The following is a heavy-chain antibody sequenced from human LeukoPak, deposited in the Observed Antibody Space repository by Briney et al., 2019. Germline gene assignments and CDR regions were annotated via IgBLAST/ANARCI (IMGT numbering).Heavy chain of an antibody. D-gene: IGHD2-8*01. CDR2: INHSGST. CDR1: GGSFSGYY. J-gene: IGHJ4*02. CDR3: ARRPRMATRNFDY. Sequence: SETLSLTCAVYGGSFSGYYWSWIRQPPGKGLEWIGEINHSGSTNYNPSLKSRVTISVDTSKNQFSLKLSSVTAAVTAVYYCARRPRMATRNFDYWGQGTLVTVSS. V-gene: IGHV4-34*01.